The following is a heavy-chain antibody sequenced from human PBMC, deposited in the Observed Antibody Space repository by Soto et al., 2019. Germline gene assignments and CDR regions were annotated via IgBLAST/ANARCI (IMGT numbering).Heavy chain of an antibody. CDR1: GFTFSSYA. CDR2: ISSNGGST. CDR3: VKHRGYSYGWAYYFDY. J-gene: IGHJ4*02. V-gene: IGHV3-64D*06. D-gene: IGHD5-18*01. Sequence: GGSLRLSCXASGFTFSSYAMHWVRQAPGKGLEYVSAISSNGGSTYYADSVKGRFTISRDNSKNTLYLQMSSLRAEDTAVYYCVKHRGYSYGWAYYFDYWGQGTLVTVSS.